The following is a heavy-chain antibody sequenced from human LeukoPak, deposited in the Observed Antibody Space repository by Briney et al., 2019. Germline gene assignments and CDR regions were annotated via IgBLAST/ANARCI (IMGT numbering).Heavy chain of an antibody. J-gene: IGHJ4*02. CDR1: GYGFTSYW. V-gene: IGHV5-51*01. CDR2: IYPADSDI. Sequence: GESLKISCKGSGYGFTSYWIGWVRQMPGKGLEWMGIIYPADSDIRYSPSFEGQVTISADKSITTAYLQWSGLTASDTAMYYCARGNSYGYRRFDYWGQGTLVTVSS. CDR3: ARGNSYGYRRFDY. D-gene: IGHD5-18*01.